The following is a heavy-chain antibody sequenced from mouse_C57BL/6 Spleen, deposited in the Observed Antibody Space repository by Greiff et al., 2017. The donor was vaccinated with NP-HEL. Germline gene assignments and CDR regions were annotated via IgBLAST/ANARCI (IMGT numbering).Heavy chain of an antibody. CDR3: ARFLGRAWFAY. CDR1: GYTFTSYW. D-gene: IGHD4-1*01. Sequence: VQLQQPGAELVMPGASVKLSCKASGYTFTSYWMHWVKQRPGPGLEWIGEIAPSDSYTNYNQTFKGKSTLTVDKSSSTAYMQLSSLTSEDSAVDYCARFLGRAWFAYWGQGTLVTVSA. CDR2: IAPSDSYT. J-gene: IGHJ3*01. V-gene: IGHV1-69*01.